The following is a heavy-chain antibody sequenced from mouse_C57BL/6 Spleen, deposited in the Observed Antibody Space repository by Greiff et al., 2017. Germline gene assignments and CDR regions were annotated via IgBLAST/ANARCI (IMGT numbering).Heavy chain of an antibody. CDR2: IDPSDSET. V-gene: IGHV1-52*01. D-gene: IGHD1-1*01. CDR1: GYTFTSYW. Sequence: VQLQQPGAELVRPGSSVKLSCKASGYTFTSYWMHWVKQRPIQGLEWIGNIDPSDSETHYNQQFKDKGTLTVDKSSSTAYMQLSSLTSEDSAVYYCAGPHYYGSTHWYVDVWGTGTTVTVSS. J-gene: IGHJ1*03. CDR3: AGPHYYGSTHWYVDV.